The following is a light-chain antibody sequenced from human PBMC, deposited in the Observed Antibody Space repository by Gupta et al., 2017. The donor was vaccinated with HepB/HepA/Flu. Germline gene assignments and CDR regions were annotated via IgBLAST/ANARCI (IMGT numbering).Light chain of an antibody. CDR2: DAS. CDR3: QRRSNWPT. J-gene: IGKJ5*01. Sequence: EIVSTQSPATLSLSPGGRATLTCRARQSVSSSLASYQHHPLQAPRLLLYDASNRATGIPARFSGSASRTDFTPTISSLAPDDFVVYYCQRRSNWPTFGQGTRLEIK. CDR1: QSVSSS. V-gene: IGKV3-11*01.